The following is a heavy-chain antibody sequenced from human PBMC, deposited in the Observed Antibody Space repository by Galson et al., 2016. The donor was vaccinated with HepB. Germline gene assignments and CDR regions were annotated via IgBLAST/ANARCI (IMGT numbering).Heavy chain of an antibody. CDR2: IDWDGDK. CDR3: ARTPAMEGFGGVFFYYGMDV. D-gene: IGHD3-16*01. Sequence: PALVKPTQTLTLTCTFSGFSFGTSGLSVSWVRQPPGKALEWLGLIDWDGDKYYSTSLKARLTISKDPSKDQVVLIMTNMDPVDTATYYCARTPAMEGFGGVFFYYGMDVWGQGTTVTVS. J-gene: IGHJ6*02. V-gene: IGHV2-70*20. CDR1: GFSFGTSGLS.